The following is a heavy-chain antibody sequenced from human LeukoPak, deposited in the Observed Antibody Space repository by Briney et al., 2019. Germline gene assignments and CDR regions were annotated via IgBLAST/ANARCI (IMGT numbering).Heavy chain of an antibody. CDR2: IYYSGST. Sequence: SETLSLTCTVSGGSISSGDYYWSWIRQPPGKGLEWIGYIYYSGSTYYNPSLKSRVTISVDTSKNQFSLKLSSVTAADTAVYYCALAYYYDSSGYYFDYWGQGTLVTVSS. CDR1: GGSISSGDYY. J-gene: IGHJ4*02. D-gene: IGHD3-22*01. CDR3: ALAYYYDSSGYYFDY. V-gene: IGHV4-30-4*01.